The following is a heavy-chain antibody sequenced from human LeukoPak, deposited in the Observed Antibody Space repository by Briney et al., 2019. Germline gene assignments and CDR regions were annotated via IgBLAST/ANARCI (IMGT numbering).Heavy chain of an antibody. Sequence: ETLSLTCAVSGGSISSSSYYWGWIRQAPGKGLEWVSSISSSSSYIYYADSLKGRFTISRDNAKNSLYLQMNSLRAEDTAVYYCARVVDSGWRSDAFDIWGQGTMVTVSS. CDR3: ARVVDSGWRSDAFDI. V-gene: IGHV3-21*01. CDR2: ISSSSSYI. D-gene: IGHD6-19*01. CDR1: GGSISSSS. J-gene: IGHJ3*02.